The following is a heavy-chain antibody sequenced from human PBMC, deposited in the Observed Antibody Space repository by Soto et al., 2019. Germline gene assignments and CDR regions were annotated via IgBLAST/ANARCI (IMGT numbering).Heavy chain of an antibody. J-gene: IGHJ4*02. D-gene: IGHD6-13*01. Sequence: PGGSLRLSCAASGFTFSSYAMSWVRQAPGKGLEWVSVISGSGDSTYYADSVKGRFTISRDNSKNTLYLQMNSLRAKDTAVYYCARRGPGTYFDYWGQGTLVTVSS. CDR1: GFTFSSYA. V-gene: IGHV3-23*01. CDR2: ISGSGDST. CDR3: ARRGPGTYFDY.